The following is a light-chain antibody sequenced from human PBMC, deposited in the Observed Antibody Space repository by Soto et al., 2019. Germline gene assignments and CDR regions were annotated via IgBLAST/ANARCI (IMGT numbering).Light chain of an antibody. CDR1: SSDVGGYNY. V-gene: IGLV2-14*01. CDR3: SSYTSSSTHVV. Sequence: SALTQPASVSGSPGQSITISCTGTSSDVGGYNYVSWYQQHPGKAPNLMIYDVSNRPSGVSDRFSGSKSGNTASLTISGLQAEDEADYYCSSYTSSSTHVVFGGGTQLTVL. CDR2: DVS. J-gene: IGLJ7*01.